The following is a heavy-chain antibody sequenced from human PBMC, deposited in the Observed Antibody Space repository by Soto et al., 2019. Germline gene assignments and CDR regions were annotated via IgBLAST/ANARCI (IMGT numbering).Heavy chain of an antibody. CDR3: GRDQSGTGYYVDWFDP. J-gene: IGHJ5*02. CDR1: GYTFSGHA. V-gene: IGHV1-3*01. CDR2: INAGNSKT. Sequence: QVHFVQSGAAVKKPGASVKVSCKASGYTFSGHAIHWLRQAPGQRPEWLGWINAGNSKTYYSEKFEGRVTFTRDTVATTVNMELTSLTSEDTAVYYCGRDQSGTGYYVDWFDPWGQGTRVTVSS. D-gene: IGHD3-10*02.